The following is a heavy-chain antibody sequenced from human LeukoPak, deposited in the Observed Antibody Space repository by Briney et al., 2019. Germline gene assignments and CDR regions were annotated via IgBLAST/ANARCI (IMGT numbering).Heavy chain of an antibody. CDR1: GFTFSTYW. Sequence: PGGSLRLPCAASGFTFSTYWMTWVRQAPGKGLEWVANIKQDGSEKYYVDSVKGRFTISRDNAKNSLYLQMNSLRAEDTAVYYCARDVGAVDYWGQGTLVTVSS. V-gene: IGHV3-7*04. J-gene: IGHJ4*02. CDR3: ARDVGAVDY. CDR2: IKQDGSEK. D-gene: IGHD1-26*01.